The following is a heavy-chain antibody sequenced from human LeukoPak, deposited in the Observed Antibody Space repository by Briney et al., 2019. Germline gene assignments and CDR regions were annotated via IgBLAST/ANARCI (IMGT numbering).Heavy chain of an antibody. CDR1: GYSISSGCY. D-gene: IGHD3-22*01. J-gene: IGHJ4*02. CDR3: ARHYYDSSGYGIDY. CDR2: IYHSGST. V-gene: IGHV4-38-2*01. Sequence: ASETLSLTCAVSGYSISSGCYWGCSRQPPRKGVEWIGSIYHSGSTYYNPSLKSRVTISVDTSKNQFSLKLSSVTAADTAVYYCARHYYDSSGYGIDYWGQGTLVTVSS.